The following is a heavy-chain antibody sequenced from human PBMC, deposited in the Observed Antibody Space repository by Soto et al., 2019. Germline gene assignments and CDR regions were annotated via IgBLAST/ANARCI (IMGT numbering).Heavy chain of an antibody. CDR1: GDIFNRYT. J-gene: IGHJ5*02. CDR2: IIPVVGGP. D-gene: IGHD2-21*01. Sequence: QVQLVQSGAEVKKPGSSVRVACKTSGDIFNRYTISWVRQAPGLGLEWMGRIIPVVGGPHYAEKFRGRVTITADKATTSVYLEVRSLRSEDTAPYYCARVAGGGGRWYAAWGQGNLVTVSS. V-gene: IGHV1-69*02. CDR3: ARVAGGGGRWYAA.